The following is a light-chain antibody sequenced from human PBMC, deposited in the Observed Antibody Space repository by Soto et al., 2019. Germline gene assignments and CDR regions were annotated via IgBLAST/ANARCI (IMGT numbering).Light chain of an antibody. J-gene: IGLJ1*01. CDR2: EGS. V-gene: IGLV2-23*01. CDR3: SSYAGINTYV. CDR1: SSDVGTYNL. Sequence: SVLTQPASVAGSPGQSITISCTGTSSDVGTYNLVSWYQQLPDKAPKLMIYEGSKRPSGVSNRFSGSKSGNTASLTISGLQAEDEADYYCSSYAGINTYVFGTGTKVTVL.